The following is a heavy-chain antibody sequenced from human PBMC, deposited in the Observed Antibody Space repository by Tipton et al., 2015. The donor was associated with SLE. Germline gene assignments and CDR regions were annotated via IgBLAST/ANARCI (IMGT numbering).Heavy chain of an antibody. D-gene: IGHD4-17*01. J-gene: IGHJ4*02. V-gene: IGHV3-7*01. CDR3: RTGRGDY. CDR1: GFSFSTYW. CDR2: IKDDGSEK. Sequence: SLRLSCAASGFSFSTYWMTWVRQAPGKGLEWLGNIKDDGSEKYYVDYVKGRFTFSRDNAKNALYLQMNSLRVEDTAVYYCRTGRGDYWGQGTLVTVSS.